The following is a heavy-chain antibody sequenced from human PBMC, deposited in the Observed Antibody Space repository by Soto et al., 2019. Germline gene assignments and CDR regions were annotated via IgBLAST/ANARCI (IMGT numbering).Heavy chain of an antibody. Sequence: EVQLVDSGGGLVQPGGSLRLSCVGSGFTFSNYGMNWVRQAPGKGLEWVSYISSSSSTIHYADSVKGRFTISRDNAKNSLYLQMNSLRDEDTGVYYCTRRFGSWAQGTLVTVSS. CDR2: ISSSSSTI. J-gene: IGHJ5*02. CDR3: TRRFGS. D-gene: IGHD3-10*01. V-gene: IGHV3-48*02. CDR1: GFTFSNYG.